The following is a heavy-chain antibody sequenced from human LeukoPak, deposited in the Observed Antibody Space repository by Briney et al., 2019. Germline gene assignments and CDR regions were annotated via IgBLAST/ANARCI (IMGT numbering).Heavy chain of an antibody. CDR3: VRTAGIFWSGAYYFDS. CDR1: GDTFTTYD. J-gene: IGHJ4*02. D-gene: IGHD3-3*01. CDR2: MNPNSGNT. V-gene: IGHV1-8*01. Sequence: ASVNVSCKASGDTFTTYDVNWVRQATGQGLEWMGWMNPNSGNTGYAQKFQGRVTMTRNTSISTAYMVLSSLRSDDTAVYYCVRTAGIFWSGAYYFDSWGQGTLVTVSS.